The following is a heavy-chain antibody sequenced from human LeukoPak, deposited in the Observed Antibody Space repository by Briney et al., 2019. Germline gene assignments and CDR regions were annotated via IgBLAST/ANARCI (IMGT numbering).Heavy chain of an antibody. D-gene: IGHD2-2*01. CDR1: GGSFSGYY. J-gene: IGHJ5*02. Sequence: PSETLSLTCAVYGGSFSGYYWSWIRQPPGKGLEWIGEINHSGSTNYNPPLKSRVTISVDTSKNQFSLKLSSVTAADTAVYYCARRPLGYCSSTSCAGRYWFDPWGQGTLVTVSS. CDR3: ARRPLGYCSSTSCAGRYWFDP. CDR2: INHSGST. V-gene: IGHV4-34*01.